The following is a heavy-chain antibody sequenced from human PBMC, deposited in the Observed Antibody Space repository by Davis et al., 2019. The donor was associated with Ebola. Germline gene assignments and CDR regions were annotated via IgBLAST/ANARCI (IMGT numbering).Heavy chain of an antibody. CDR3: VRTTYGAPEY. CDR1: GFPFSSCW. V-gene: IGHV3-74*01. Sequence: GESLKISCAGSGFPFSSCWMSWVRQAPGKGLVYVSRISSDGGITSYADSVKGRFTISRDNAKSTLYLQMNSLTAEDTAVYYCVRTTYGAPEYWGQGTLVTVSS. CDR2: ISSDGGIT. J-gene: IGHJ4*02. D-gene: IGHD4-17*01.